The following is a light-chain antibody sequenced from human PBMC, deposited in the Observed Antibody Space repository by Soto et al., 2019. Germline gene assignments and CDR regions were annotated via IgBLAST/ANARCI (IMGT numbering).Light chain of an antibody. J-gene: IGLJ1*01. V-gene: IGLV3-25*03. CDR3: QSADRYGTYV. Sequence: SYELTQPPSVSVSPGQTARITCSGDALPKQYGYWYQQKPGQAPMLMIYIDSERPSGIPERFSGSKSGTTVTLTISGVQAEYEADYYCQSADRYGTYVFGTGTKVTVL. CDR1: ALPKQY. CDR2: IDS.